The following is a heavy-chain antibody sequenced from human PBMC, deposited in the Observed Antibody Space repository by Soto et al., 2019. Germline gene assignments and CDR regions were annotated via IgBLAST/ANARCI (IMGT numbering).Heavy chain of an antibody. J-gene: IGHJ4*02. CDR2: ISYDGSTK. CDR3: ARGWTAMARVRIDY. D-gene: IGHD5-18*01. CDR1: GFTFSSYA. V-gene: IGHV3-30-3*01. Sequence: GGSLRLSCAASGFTFSSYAMHWVRQAPGKGLEWVAVISYDGSTKYYADSVKGRFTISRDNSKNTLYLKMNSLRAEDTAVYYCARGWTAMARVRIDYWGQGTLVTVSS.